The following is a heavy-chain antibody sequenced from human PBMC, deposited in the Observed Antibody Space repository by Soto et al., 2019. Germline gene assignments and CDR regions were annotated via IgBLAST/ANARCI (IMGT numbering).Heavy chain of an antibody. CDR2: IYSGGST. CDR3: AGISDYYYYYGMDV. CDR1: GFTVSSNY. V-gene: IGHV3-53*01. Sequence: PGGSLRLCCAASGFTVSSNYMSWVRQAPGKGLEWVSVIYSGGSTYYADSVKGRFTISRDNSKNTLYLQMNSLRAEDTAVYYCAGISDYYYYYGMDVWGQGTTVTVSS. J-gene: IGHJ6*02.